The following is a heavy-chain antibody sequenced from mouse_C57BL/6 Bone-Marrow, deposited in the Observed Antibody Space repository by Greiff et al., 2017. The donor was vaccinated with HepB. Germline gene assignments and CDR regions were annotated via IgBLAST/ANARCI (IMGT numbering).Heavy chain of an antibody. V-gene: IGHV10-1*01. Sequence: EVKLMESGGGLVQPKGSLKLSCAASGFSFNTYAMNWVRQAPGKGLEWVARIRSKSNNYATYYADSVKDRFTISRDDSESMLYLQMNNLKTEDTAMYYCVRHEGDGYSGAMDYWGQGTSVTVSS. CDR2: IRSKSNNYAT. J-gene: IGHJ4*01. CDR3: VRHEGDGYSGAMDY. CDR1: GFSFNTYA. D-gene: IGHD2-3*01.